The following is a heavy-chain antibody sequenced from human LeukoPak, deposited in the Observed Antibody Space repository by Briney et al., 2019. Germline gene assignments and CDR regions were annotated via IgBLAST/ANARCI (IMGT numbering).Heavy chain of an antibody. D-gene: IGHD6-19*01. Sequence: GGSLRLSCAASGFTFSSYWMHWVRQAPGKGLVWVSRINSDGSSTSYADSVKGRFTISGDNAKNTLYLQMNSLRAEDTAVYYCAREYSSDDAFDIWGQGTMVTVSS. CDR1: GFTFSSYW. V-gene: IGHV3-74*01. CDR3: AREYSSDDAFDI. CDR2: INSDGSST. J-gene: IGHJ3*02.